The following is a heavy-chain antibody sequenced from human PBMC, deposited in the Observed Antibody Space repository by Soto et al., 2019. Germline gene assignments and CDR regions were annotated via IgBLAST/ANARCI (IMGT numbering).Heavy chain of an antibody. CDR2: ISGNSGST. Sequence: GSLRLSCAAPVFSFSTYAMTWVRQAPGKGLEWVSGISGNSGSTYYADSVKGRFTVSRDNSKNTVYLQMNSLRGDDTAVYYCAKVSVVVLAAGDWFDPWGQGTLVTVSS. CDR1: VFSFSTYA. CDR3: AKVSVVVLAAGDWFDP. J-gene: IGHJ5*02. D-gene: IGHD2-15*01. V-gene: IGHV3-23*01.